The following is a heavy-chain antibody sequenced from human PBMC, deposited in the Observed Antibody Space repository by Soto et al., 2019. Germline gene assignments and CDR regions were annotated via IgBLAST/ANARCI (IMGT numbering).Heavy chain of an antibody. CDR1: GGTFSSYA. V-gene: IGHV1-69*13. CDR3: ARSDTSSMYSSSVGYYYYGMDV. Sequence: SVKVSCKASGGTFSSYAISWVRQAPGQGLEWMGGIIPIFGTANYAQKFQGRVTITADESTSTAYMELSSLRSEDTAVYYCARSDTSSMYSSSVGYYYYGMDVWGQGTTVTV. D-gene: IGHD6-6*01. J-gene: IGHJ6*02. CDR2: IIPIFGTA.